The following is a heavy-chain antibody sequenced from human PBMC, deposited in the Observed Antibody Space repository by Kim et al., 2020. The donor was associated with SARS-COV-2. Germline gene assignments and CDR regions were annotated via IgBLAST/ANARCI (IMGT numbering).Heavy chain of an antibody. CDR2: ISYDGSNK. J-gene: IGHJ5*02. Sequence: GGSLRLSCAASGFTFSSYGMHWVRQAPGKGLEWVAVISYDGSNKYYADSVKGRFTISRDNSKNTLYLQMNSLRAEDTAVYYCAKDRIVGVVAATSWFDPWGQGTLVTVSS. CDR3: AKDRIVGVVAATSWFDP. V-gene: IGHV3-30*18. D-gene: IGHD2-15*01. CDR1: GFTFSSYG.